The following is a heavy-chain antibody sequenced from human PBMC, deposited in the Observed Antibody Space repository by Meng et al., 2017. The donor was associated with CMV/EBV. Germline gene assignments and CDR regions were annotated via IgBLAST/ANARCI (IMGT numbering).Heavy chain of an antibody. D-gene: IGHD6-13*01. CDR3: ARVGYSSSPQWLTSNDQYYFDY. J-gene: IGHJ4*02. CDR1: GGTFSSYA. V-gene: IGHV1-69*05. CDR2: IIPIFGTA. Sequence: SVKVSCKASGGTFSSYAISWVRQAPGQGLEWMGGIIPIFGTANYAQKFQGRVTIATDESTSTAYMELSSLRSEDTAVYYCARVGYSSSPQWLTSNDQYYFDYWGQGTLVTVSS.